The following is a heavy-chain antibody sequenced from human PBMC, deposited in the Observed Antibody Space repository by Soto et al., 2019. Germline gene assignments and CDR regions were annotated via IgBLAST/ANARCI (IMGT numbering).Heavy chain of an antibody. CDR3: AKDYLRWAQP. D-gene: IGHD1-26*01. CDR1: GFTFSNYG. V-gene: IGHV3-23*01. J-gene: IGHJ5*02. Sequence: GGSLRLSCAASGFTFSNYGMSWVRQAPGKGLEWVSAISGSGSTFYADSVKGRFTISRDNSKNTLFLQMNSLRAQDTAVYYCAKDYLRWAQPWGQGTLVTVSS. CDR2: ISGSGST.